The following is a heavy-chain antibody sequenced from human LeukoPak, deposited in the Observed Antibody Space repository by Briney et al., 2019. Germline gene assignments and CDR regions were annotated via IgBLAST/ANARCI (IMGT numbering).Heavy chain of an antibody. Sequence: GGSLRLSCAASGFTFSIYAMAWVRQAPGKGLEWVSSISGSGTSTYYADSVKGRFTISRDNSKNTLHLQMISLRAEDTAIYYCAKDPGAGVAPTKLVYWGQGTLVAVSS. CDR1: GFTFSIYA. CDR3: AKDPGAGVAPTKLVY. V-gene: IGHV3-23*01. J-gene: IGHJ4*02. CDR2: ISGSGTST. D-gene: IGHD5-24*01.